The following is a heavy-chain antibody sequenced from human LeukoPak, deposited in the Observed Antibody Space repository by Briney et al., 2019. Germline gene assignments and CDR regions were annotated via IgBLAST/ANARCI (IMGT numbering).Heavy chain of an antibody. D-gene: IGHD3-22*01. Sequence: PSETLSLTCAVSGGSLSGYYWTWIRQPPGKGLEWIGEINHSGSTNYNPSLKGRVTISVDTSKNQFSLKLSSVTAADTAVYYCASDSMIVVDNFDYWGQGTLVTVSS. V-gene: IGHV4-34*01. CDR2: INHSGST. CDR1: GGSLSGYY. J-gene: IGHJ4*02. CDR3: ASDSMIVVDNFDY.